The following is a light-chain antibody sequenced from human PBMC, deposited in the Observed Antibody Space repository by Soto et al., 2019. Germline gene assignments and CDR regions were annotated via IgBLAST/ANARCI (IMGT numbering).Light chain of an antibody. V-gene: IGLV2-8*01. CDR3: SSYVGNDVFV. Sequence: QSALTQPTSASGSPGQSVRISCTGTRRDVGGYNYVAWYQQHPGKAPKLIIYEVTKRPSGVPDRFSGSKSGNTASLTVSGLQAEDEADYYCSSYVGNDVFVFGTGTKVTVL. J-gene: IGLJ1*01. CDR2: EVT. CDR1: RRDVGGYNY.